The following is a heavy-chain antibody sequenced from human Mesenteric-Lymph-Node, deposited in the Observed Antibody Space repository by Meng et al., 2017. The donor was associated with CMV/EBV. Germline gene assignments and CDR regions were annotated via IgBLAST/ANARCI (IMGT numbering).Heavy chain of an antibody. CDR3: ARGDIVATVDY. J-gene: IGHJ4*02. V-gene: IGHV1-3*01. CDR1: GYTFTRYA. CDR2: INAGNGNT. D-gene: IGHD5-12*01. Sequence: SCKASGYTFTRYAMHWVRQAPGQRLEWMGWINAGNGNTKYSQKFQGRVTITRDTSASTAYMELSSLRSEDTAVYYCARGDIVATVDYWGQGTLVTVSS.